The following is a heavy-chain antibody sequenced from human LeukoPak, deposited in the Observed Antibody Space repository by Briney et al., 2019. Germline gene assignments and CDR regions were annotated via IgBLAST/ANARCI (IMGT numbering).Heavy chain of an antibody. J-gene: IGHJ5*02. CDR3: ARANADYNWFDP. CDR1: GGSISSYY. CDR2: IYYSGST. Sequence: SETLSLPCTVSGGSISSYYWSWIRQPPGKGLEWIGYIYYSGSTNYNPSLKSRVTISVDTSKNQFSLKLSSVTAADTAVYYCARANADYNWFDPWGQGTLVTVSS. D-gene: IGHD1-1*01. V-gene: IGHV4-59*01.